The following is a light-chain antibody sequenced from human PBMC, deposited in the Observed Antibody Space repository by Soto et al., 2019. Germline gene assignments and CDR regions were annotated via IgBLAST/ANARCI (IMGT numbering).Light chain of an antibody. CDR2: AAS. CDR1: QSISSN. J-gene: IGKJ1*01. CDR3: QESYSSLWGT. Sequence: DIQMTQSPSSLSASVGDRVTITCRASQSISSNLNWYQQKSGKAPKLLISAASSLESGVPLRFSGSGSGTDFTLTISSLEPEDFATYYCQESYSSLWGTCGQGTKVDIK. V-gene: IGKV1-39*01.